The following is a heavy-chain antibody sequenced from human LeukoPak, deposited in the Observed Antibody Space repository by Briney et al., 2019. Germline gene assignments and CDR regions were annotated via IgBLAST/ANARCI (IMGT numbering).Heavy chain of an antibody. CDR3: ARDLYYDFWSGQDWFDP. CDR2: IIPIFGTA. CDR1: GGTFSSYA. D-gene: IGHD3-3*01. J-gene: IGHJ5*02. Sequence: SVKVSCKASGGTFSSYAISWVRQAPGQGLEWMGGIIPIFGTANYAQKFQGRVTITTDESTSTAYMELSSLRSEDTAVYYCARDLYYDFWSGQDWFDPWGQGTLVTVSS. V-gene: IGHV1-69*05.